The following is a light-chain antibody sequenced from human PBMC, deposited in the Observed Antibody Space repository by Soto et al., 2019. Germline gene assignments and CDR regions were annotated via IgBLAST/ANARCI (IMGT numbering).Light chain of an antibody. CDR3: QQSYSTPTWT. J-gene: IGKJ1*01. CDR1: QSISSY. Sequence: DIQMTQSPSSLSASVGYIFTITLRASQSISSYLNWYQQKPGKAPKLLIYAASSLQSGVPSRFSGSGSGTDFTLTISSLQPEDFATYYCQQSYSTPTWTFGQGTKVDIK. V-gene: IGKV1-39*01. CDR2: AAS.